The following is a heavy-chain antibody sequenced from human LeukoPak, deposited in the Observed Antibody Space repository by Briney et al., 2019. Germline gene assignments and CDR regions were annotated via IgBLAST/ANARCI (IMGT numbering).Heavy chain of an antibody. J-gene: IGHJ4*02. CDR2: IYTSGST. CDR3: ARRVAFCTNGVCYLPPEHFDY. CDR1: GGSISSYY. D-gene: IGHD2-8*01. Sequence: PSETLSLTCTVSGGSISSYYWSWVRQTAGKGLEWIGRIYTSGSTNYNPSIKSRVTMSVDTSKNQFSLKLSSVTAADTAVYYCARRVAFCTNGVCYLPPEHFDYWGQGTLVTVSS. V-gene: IGHV4-4*07.